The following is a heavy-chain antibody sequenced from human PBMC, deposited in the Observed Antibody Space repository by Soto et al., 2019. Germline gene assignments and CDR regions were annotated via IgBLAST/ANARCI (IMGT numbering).Heavy chain of an antibody. CDR2: IYSGGNT. CDR1: TFTVNTNY. V-gene: IGHV3-53*01. D-gene: IGHD6-13*01. CDR3: ASGVWAALGI. J-gene: IGHJ3*02. Sequence: VQLVESGGGLIQPGGSLRLSCAASTFTVNTNYMSWVRQAPGKGLEWVSVIYSGGNTYYADSVKGRFTLSRDNSKNSLYLQMNILRAEDTAVYYCASGVWAALGIWGQGTMVIVSS.